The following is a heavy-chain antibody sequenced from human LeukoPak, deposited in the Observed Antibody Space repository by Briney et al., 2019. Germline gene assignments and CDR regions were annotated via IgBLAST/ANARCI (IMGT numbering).Heavy chain of an antibody. CDR3: ARVSLSYFDL. V-gene: IGHV6-1*01. Sequence: SQTLSLTCAISGDSVSSNSIAWSWIRQSPSRGLEWLGTTYYRSKWYSDYAVSVKSRITINPDTSKNQFSLQLNSVTPEDTAVYYCARVSLSYFDLWGRGTLVTVSS. J-gene: IGHJ2*01. CDR2: TYYRSKWYS. CDR1: GDSVSSNSIA.